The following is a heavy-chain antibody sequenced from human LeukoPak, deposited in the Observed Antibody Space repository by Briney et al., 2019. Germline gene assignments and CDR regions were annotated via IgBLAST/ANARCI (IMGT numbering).Heavy chain of an antibody. CDR1: GFTFSVYS. D-gene: IGHD3-3*02. CDR3: ARDILGGVGNWFDP. CDR2: ISSDGVYT. V-gene: IGHV3-21*01. Sequence: GGSLRLSCEVSGFTFSVYSMNWVCQAPGEGLQWAASISSDGVYTYYADSVKGRFTISRDNAKDSLYLQMVTLRAEDTAVYYCARDILGGVGNWFDPWGQGTLVTVSS. J-gene: IGHJ5*02.